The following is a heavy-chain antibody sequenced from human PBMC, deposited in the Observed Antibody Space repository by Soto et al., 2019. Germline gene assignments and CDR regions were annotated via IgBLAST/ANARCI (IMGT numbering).Heavy chain of an antibody. V-gene: IGHV1-8*01. CDR2: MNPNSGNT. CDR1: GYTFTSYD. Sequence: GASVKVSCKASGYTFTSYDINWVRQATGQGLEWMGWMNPNSGNTGYAQKLQGRVTMTRDTSTSTAYMELRSLRSDDTAVYYCARVVAGYDYFDYWGQGTLVTVSS. D-gene: IGHD6-19*01. CDR3: ARVVAGYDYFDY. J-gene: IGHJ4*02.